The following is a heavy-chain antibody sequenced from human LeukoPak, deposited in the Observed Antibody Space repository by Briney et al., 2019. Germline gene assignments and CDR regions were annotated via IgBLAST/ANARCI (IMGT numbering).Heavy chain of an antibody. CDR3: AKALRNRVTIDRGVPFLFDP. V-gene: IGHV3-23*01. D-gene: IGHD3-10*01. CDR1: GFTFSSYA. J-gene: IGHJ5*02. CDR2: ISGSGGST. Sequence: GGSLRLSCAASGFTFSSYAMSWVRQAPGKGLEWGSAISGSGGSTYYADSVKGRFTISRDNSKNTLYLQMNSLRAEDTAVYYCAKALRNRVTIDRGVPFLFDPWGQGTLATVSS.